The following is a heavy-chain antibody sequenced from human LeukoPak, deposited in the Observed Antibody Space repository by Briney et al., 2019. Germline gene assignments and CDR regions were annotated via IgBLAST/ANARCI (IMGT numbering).Heavy chain of an antibody. Sequence: PGDPLRLSYAASGFPLRSYSINWLHPTPGKGLEWVSYINIDSITVNYADSVKGRFTISRDNAKNSLYLQMNSLRAEDTAVYYCSTAKFDNWGQGTLVTVSS. J-gene: IGHJ4*02. CDR1: GFPLRSYS. CDR2: INIDSITV. CDR3: STAKFDN. V-gene: IGHV3-48*01.